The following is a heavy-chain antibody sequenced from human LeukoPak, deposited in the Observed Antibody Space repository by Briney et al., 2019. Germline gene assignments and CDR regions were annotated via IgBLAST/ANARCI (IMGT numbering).Heavy chain of an antibody. CDR1: GYTFTNYG. CDR3: ARGGTLGFDYIWGSYPHAFDY. V-gene: IGHV1-2*04. J-gene: IGHJ4*02. D-gene: IGHD3-16*02. Sequence: ASVKVSCKASGYTFTNYGISWVRQAPGQGLEWMGWINPNSGGTNYAQKFQGWVTMTRDTSISTAYMELSRLRSDDTAVYYCARGGTLGFDYIWGSYPHAFDYWGQGTLVTVSS. CDR2: INPNSGGT.